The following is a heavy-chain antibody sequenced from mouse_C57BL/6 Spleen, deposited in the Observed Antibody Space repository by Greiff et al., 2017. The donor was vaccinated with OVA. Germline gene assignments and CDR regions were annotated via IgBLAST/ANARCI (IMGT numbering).Heavy chain of an antibody. CDR1: GYSITSGYY. V-gene: IGHV3-6*01. CDR2: ISYDGSN. D-gene: IGHD4-1*01. J-gene: IGHJ2*01. CDR3: AREGLGPLFDY. Sequence: EVQLVESGPGLVKPSQSLSLTCSVTGYSITSGYYWNWIRQFPGNKLEWMGYISYDGSNNYNPSLKNRISITRDTSKNQFFLKLNSVTTEDTATYYCAREGLGPLFDYWGQGTTLTVSS.